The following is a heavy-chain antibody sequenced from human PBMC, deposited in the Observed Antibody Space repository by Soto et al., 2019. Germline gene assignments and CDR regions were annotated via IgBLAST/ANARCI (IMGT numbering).Heavy chain of an antibody. Sequence: LSLTCAVSGGSFRGYFWSWIRQSPAKGLEWIGEINGSGNTYYNPSFKSRLTISVDTSTSQISLRLTSVTAADSAVYYCQGGDFWGQGTRVTVSS. CDR1: GGSFRGYF. J-gene: IGHJ4*02. CDR2: INGSGNT. V-gene: IGHV4-34*01. D-gene: IGHD3-16*01. CDR3: QGGDF.